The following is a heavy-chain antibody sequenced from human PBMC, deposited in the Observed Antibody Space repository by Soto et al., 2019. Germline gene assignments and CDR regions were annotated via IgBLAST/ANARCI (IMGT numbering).Heavy chain of an antibody. CDR2: ISSSSSYI. CDR3: ASIATRSEDSSSSEYHHYYMDV. CDR1: GFTFRSYS. J-gene: IGHJ6*03. V-gene: IGHV3-21*01. Sequence: GGSLRLSCAASGFTFRSYSMNWVRQAPGKGLEWVSSISSSSSYIYYADSVKGRFTISRDNVRNSLYLQMNSLRAEDTAVYYCASIATRSEDSSSSEYHHYYMDVWGKRTTVTVSS. D-gene: IGHD6-6*01.